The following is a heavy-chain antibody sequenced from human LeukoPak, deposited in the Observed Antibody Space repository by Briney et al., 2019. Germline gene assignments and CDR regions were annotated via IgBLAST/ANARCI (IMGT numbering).Heavy chain of an antibody. CDR1: GYTFTGYY. CDR3: ARVLRSSDRQGSTLGY. Sequence: ASVKVSCKASGYTFTGYYMHWVRQAPGQGLEWMGWINPNSGGTNYAQKFQGRVTMTRDTSISTAYMELSRLRSDDTAVYYCARVLRSSDRQGSTLGYWGQGTLVTVSS. D-gene: IGHD2-15*01. J-gene: IGHJ4*02. V-gene: IGHV1-2*02. CDR2: INPNSGGT.